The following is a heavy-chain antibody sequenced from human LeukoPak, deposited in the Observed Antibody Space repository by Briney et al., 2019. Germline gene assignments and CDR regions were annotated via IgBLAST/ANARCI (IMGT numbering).Heavy chain of an antibody. CDR1: GFTFSSYA. Sequence: PGGSLRLSCAASGFTFSSYAMHWVRQAPGKGLEWVSTLSASGGSTYYADSVKGRFTISRDNSKNTLYLQLSSLRAEDTAVYYCAKSKPGDYGLFDYWGQGTLVTVSS. CDR3: AKSKPGDYGLFDY. D-gene: IGHD4-17*01. CDR2: LSASGGST. J-gene: IGHJ4*02. V-gene: IGHV3-23*01.